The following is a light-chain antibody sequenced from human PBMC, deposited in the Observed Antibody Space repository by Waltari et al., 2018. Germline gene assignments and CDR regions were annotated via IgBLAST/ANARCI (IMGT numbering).Light chain of an antibody. Sequence: YQLLPRTAPKLLSYGNSKRPSGVADRFSGSKSGTSASRASAGLQAEDEADYYCQSYGSSLSDSVFGGGTELAVL. CDR3: QSYGSSLSDSV. V-gene: IGLV1-40*01. J-gene: IGLJ2*01. CDR2: GNS.